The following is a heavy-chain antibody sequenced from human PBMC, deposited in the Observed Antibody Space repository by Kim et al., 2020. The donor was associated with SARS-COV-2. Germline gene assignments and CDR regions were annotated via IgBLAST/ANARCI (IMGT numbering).Heavy chain of an antibody. CDR3: ARMVRGVSVYYFDY. CDR1: GGSISSYY. V-gene: IGHV4-59*01. CDR2: IYYSGST. D-gene: IGHD3-10*01. J-gene: IGHJ4*02. Sequence: SETLSLTCTVSGGSISSYYWSWIRQPPGKGLEWIGYIYYSGSTNYNPSLKSRVTISVDTSKNQFSLKLSSVTAADTAVYYCARMVRGVSVYYFDYWGQGTLVTVSS.